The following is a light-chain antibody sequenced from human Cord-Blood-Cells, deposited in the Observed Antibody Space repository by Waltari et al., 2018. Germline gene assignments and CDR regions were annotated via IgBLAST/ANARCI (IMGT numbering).Light chain of an antibody. CDR3: QQYNNWPPYT. CDR1: QSVSSN. J-gene: IGKJ2*01. CDR2: GAS. V-gene: IGKV3-15*01. Sequence: EIVMTQSPATLSLSPGERGTLSCRASQSVSSNLAWYQQKPGQAPRLLIYGASTRATGIPARFSGSGFGTEFTLTISSLQSEDFAVYYCQQYNNWPPYTFGQGTKLEIK.